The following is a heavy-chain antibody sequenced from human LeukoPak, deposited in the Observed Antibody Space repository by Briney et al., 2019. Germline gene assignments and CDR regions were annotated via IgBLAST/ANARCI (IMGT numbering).Heavy chain of an antibody. D-gene: IGHD3-22*01. J-gene: IGHJ4*02. CDR3: ARDQGTIILGYFDY. V-gene: IGHV4-59*12. CDR2: IYYSGST. Sequence: PSETLSLTCTVSGGSISSYYWSWIRQPPGKGLEWIGYIYYSGSTNYNPSLKSRVTISADTSKNQFSLNVSSVTAADTAVYYCARDQGTIILGYFDYWGQGTLVTVSS. CDR1: GGSISSYY.